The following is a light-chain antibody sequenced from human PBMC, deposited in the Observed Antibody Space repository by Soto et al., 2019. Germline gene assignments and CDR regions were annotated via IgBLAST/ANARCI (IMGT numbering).Light chain of an antibody. CDR1: QSISSW. V-gene: IGKV1-5*01. J-gene: IGKJ1*01. CDR2: HAS. Sequence: DGRRIQHHSTQSAARGDKVTLSCRATQSISSWLAWYQHKPGEARKLLIYHASDLETGVPLRFSGRGSETEFTLTINGLQPDDFATYYRQQYNSFPRTFDQ. CDR3: QQYNSFPRT.